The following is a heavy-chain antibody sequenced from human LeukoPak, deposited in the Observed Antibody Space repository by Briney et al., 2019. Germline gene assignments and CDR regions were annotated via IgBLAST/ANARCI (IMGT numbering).Heavy chain of an antibody. V-gene: IGHV3-23*01. Sequence: PGGSLRLSCAASGFTFSSYEMNWVRQAPGKGLEWVSAISGSDGSTWYADSVKGRFAISRDNNKNSLYLQMTSLRTEDTALYYCTKGSNTWPSLFDYWGQGTLVTVSS. CDR2: ISGSDGST. CDR1: GFTFSSYE. J-gene: IGHJ4*02. CDR3: TKGSNTWPSLFDY. D-gene: IGHD2-2*02.